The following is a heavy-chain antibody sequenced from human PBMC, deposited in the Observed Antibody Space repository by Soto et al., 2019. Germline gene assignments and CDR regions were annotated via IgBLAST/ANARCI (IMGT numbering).Heavy chain of an antibody. CDR3: ARHSLSTGTTSAHWFDP. V-gene: IGHV4-59*08. CDR2: IYYTGST. Sequence: SETLSLTCTVSGGSISSYYWSWIRQPPGKGLEWIGYIYYTGSTNYNPSLKSRLTISVDTSNNHFSLKLTSVTAADTAVYYCARHSLSTGTTSAHWFDPWCHGTLVTLSS. D-gene: IGHD1-7*01. J-gene: IGHJ5*02. CDR1: GGSISSYY.